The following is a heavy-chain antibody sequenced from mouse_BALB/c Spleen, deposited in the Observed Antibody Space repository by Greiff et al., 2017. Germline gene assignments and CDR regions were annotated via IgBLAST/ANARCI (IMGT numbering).Heavy chain of an antibody. CDR2: ISYSGST. CDR1: GYSITSDYA. V-gene: IGHV3-2*02. D-gene: IGHD1-1*02. J-gene: IGHJ4*01. Sequence: EVQLQQSGPGLVKPSQSLSLTCTVTGYSITSDYAWNWIRQFPGNKLEWMGYISYSGSTSYNPSLKSRISITLDTSKNQFFLQLNSVTTEDTATYYCARSDYDYYAMDYWGQGTSVTVSS. CDR3: ARSDYDYYAMDY.